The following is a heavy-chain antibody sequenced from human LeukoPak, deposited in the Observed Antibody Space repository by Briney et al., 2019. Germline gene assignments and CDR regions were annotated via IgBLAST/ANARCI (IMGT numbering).Heavy chain of an antibody. V-gene: IGHV4-30-2*03. CDR1: GGSISSGSYC. CDR3: ARHSHYYYYMDV. Sequence: PSQTLSLTCTVSGGSISSGSYCWSWIRQPAGRGLEWIGSIYYSGSTYYNPSLKSRVTISVDTSKNQFSLKLSSVTAADTAVYYCARHSHYYYYMDVWGKGTTVTISS. J-gene: IGHJ6*03. CDR2: IYYSGST.